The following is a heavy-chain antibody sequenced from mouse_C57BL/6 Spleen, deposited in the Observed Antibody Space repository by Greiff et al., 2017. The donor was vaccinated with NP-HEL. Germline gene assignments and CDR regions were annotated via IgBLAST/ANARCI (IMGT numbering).Heavy chain of an antibody. V-gene: IGHV5-9-1*02. Sequence: DVQLVESGEGLVKPGGSLKLSCAASGFTFSSYAMSWVRQTPEKRLEWVAYISSGGDYIYYADTVKGRFTISRDNARNTLYLQMSSLKSEDTAMYYCTRAYYYGSSYWYFDVWGTGTTVTVSS. J-gene: IGHJ1*03. D-gene: IGHD1-1*01. CDR2: ISSGGDYI. CDR3: TRAYYYGSSYWYFDV. CDR1: GFTFSSYA.